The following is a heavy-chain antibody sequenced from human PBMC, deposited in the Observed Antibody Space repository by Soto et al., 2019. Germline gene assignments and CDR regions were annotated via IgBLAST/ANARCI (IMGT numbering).Heavy chain of an antibody. V-gene: IGHV4-4*07. CDR3: ARELARRYQPAHMDV. D-gene: IGHD2-2*01. Sequence: PSETLSLTCTVSGGSSSSYYWSWIRQPAGKGLEWIGRIYTSGSTNYNPSLKSRVTMSVDTSKNQFSLKLSSVTAADTAVYYCARELARRYQPAHMDVWGQGTTVTVSS. CDR1: GGSSSSYY. J-gene: IGHJ6*02. CDR2: IYTSGST.